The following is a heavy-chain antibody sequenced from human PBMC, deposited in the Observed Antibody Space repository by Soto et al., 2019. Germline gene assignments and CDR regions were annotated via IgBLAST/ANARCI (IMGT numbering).Heavy chain of an antibody. CDR1: GGSISSTNYY. V-gene: IGHV4-39*01. D-gene: IGHD3-22*01. Sequence: PSETLSLTCTVSGGSISSTNYYWGWIRQPPGKGLEWIGSIYYRGSTYYNPSLKSRVTISVDTSKNQFSLNLSSVTAADTAVYYCAGRRYYDSSGYFDYWGHGTLVTVSS. J-gene: IGHJ5*01. CDR2: IYYRGST. CDR3: AGRRYYDSSGYFDY.